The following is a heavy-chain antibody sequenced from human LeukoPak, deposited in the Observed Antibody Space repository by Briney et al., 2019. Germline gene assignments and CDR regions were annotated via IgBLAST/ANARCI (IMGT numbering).Heavy chain of an antibody. J-gene: IGHJ4*02. V-gene: IGHV3-23*01. Sequence: GGSLRLSCAASGFTFSSYAMSWVRQAPGKGLEWVSAISGSGGSTYYADSVKGRFTISRDNAKNSLFLQMNSLKDEDTAVYYCARDGSGRDFSLDYWGQGTLVTVSS. D-gene: IGHD3-10*01. CDR1: GFTFSSYA. CDR2: ISGSGGST. CDR3: ARDGSGRDFSLDY.